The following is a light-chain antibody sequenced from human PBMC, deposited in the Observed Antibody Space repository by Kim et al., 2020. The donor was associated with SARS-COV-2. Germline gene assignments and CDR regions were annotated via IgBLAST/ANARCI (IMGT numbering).Light chain of an antibody. Sequence: SVGDTVSITCRVSQTFHVWLAWYQQKPGRAPNLLIYKASYLEEGVPSRFSGSGSGTEFTLTISGLQREDFATYYCQQYNSDSPSTFGQGTKVDIK. V-gene: IGKV1-5*03. CDR2: KAS. CDR3: QQYNSDSPST. CDR1: QTFHVW. J-gene: IGKJ2*02.